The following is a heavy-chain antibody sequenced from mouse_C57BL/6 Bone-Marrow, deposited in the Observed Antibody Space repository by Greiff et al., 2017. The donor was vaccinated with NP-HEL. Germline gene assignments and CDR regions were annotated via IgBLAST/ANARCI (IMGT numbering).Heavy chain of an antibody. CDR1: GYTFTDYE. Sequence: VNVVESGAELVRPGASVTLSCKASGYTFTDYEMHWVKQTPVHGLEWIGAIDPETGGTAYNQKFKGKAILTADKSSSTAYMELRSLTSEDSAVYYCTRSTAQATYAMDYWGQGASVTVSS. D-gene: IGHD3-2*02. J-gene: IGHJ4*01. V-gene: IGHV1-15*01. CDR3: TRSTAQATYAMDY. CDR2: IDPETGGT.